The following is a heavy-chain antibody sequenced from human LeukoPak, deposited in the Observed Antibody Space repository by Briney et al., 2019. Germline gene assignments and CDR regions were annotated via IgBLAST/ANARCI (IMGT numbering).Heavy chain of an antibody. V-gene: IGHV1-46*01. CDR2: INPSGGST. J-gene: IGHJ5*02. Sequence: ASVKVSCKASGYTFTTYYVHWVRQAPGQGLEWMGIINPSGGSTTYAQKFRGRLTMTRDMSTSTVYMELNSLRAEDTAVYYCAKHTVTPGLGLKNWFDPWGQGTLVTVSS. CDR3: AKHTVTPGLGLKNWFDP. D-gene: IGHD4-17*01. CDR1: GYTFTTYY.